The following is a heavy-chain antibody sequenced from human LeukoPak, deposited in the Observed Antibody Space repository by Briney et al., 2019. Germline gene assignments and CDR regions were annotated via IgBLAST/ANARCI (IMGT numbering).Heavy chain of an antibody. Sequence: ASVKVSCKAFGYTFGTSSITWVRQAPGQCLEWMGWISPNNGNTHYAQGVQGRVTMTTDTSRSTAYTELRSLRSDDTAVYYCTRVRNSNNWWGPFDIWGQGTMVTVSS. D-gene: IGHD1-1*01. V-gene: IGHV1-18*01. CDR1: GYTFGTSS. CDR3: TRVRNSNNWWGPFDI. CDR2: ISPNNGNT. J-gene: IGHJ3*02.